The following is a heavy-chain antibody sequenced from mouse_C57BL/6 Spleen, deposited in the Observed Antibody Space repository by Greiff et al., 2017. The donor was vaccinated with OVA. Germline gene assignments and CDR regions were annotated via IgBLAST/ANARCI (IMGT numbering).Heavy chain of an antibody. V-gene: IGHV1-61*01. CDR2: IYPSDSET. Sequence: QVHVKQPGAELVRPGSSVKLSCKASGYTFTSYWMDWVKQRPGQGLEWIGNIYPSDSETHYNQKFKDKATLTVDKSSSTAYMQLSSLTSEDSAVYYCARGCLDYYAMDYWGQGTSVTVSS. J-gene: IGHJ4*01. CDR1: GYTFTSYW. CDR3: ARGCLDYYAMDY.